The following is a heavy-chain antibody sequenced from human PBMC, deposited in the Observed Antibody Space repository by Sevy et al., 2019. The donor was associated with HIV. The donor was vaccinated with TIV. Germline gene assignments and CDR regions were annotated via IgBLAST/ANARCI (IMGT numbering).Heavy chain of an antibody. V-gene: IGHV4-39*01. CDR3: ARRKYCRSTSCPYYFDY. CDR1: GGSISSSSYY. D-gene: IGHD2-2*01. Sequence: SETLSLTCTVSGGSISSSSYYWGWIRQPPGKGLEWIGSIYYSGSTYYNPSLKSRVTISVDTSKNQFALKLGSVTAADTAVYYCARRKYCRSTSCPYYFDYWGQGTLVTVSS. CDR2: IYYSGST. J-gene: IGHJ4*02.